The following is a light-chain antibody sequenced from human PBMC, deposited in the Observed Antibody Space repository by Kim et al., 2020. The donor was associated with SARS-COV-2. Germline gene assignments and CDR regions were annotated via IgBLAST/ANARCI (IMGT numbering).Light chain of an antibody. CDR2: ANN. Sequence: QSVLTQPPSASGTPGQRVTISCSGSSSNIGSNAVSWYQQLPGTAPKLLIDANNERPSGVPDRFSGSKSGTSASLAISGLQSEDEADYYCAAWDDSLNGPVFGGGTQLTVL. V-gene: IGLV1-44*01. CDR3: AAWDDSLNGPV. CDR1: SSNIGSNA. J-gene: IGLJ3*02.